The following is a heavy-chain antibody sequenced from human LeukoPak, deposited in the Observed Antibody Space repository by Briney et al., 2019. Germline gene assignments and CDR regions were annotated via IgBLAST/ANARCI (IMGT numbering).Heavy chain of an antibody. CDR3: ARGPTFGYSSSWHYYFDY. V-gene: IGHV3-20*01. J-gene: IGHJ4*02. D-gene: IGHD6-13*01. CDR1: GFTFDDYG. Sequence: GGSLRLSCAASGFTFDDYGMSWVRQAPGKGLEWVSGINWNGGSTGYADSVKGRSTISRDNAKNSLYLQMNSLRAEDTALYHCARGPTFGYSSSWHYYFDYWGQGTLVTVSS. CDR2: INWNGGST.